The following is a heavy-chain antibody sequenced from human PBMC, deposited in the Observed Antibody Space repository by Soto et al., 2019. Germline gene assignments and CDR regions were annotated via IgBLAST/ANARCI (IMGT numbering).Heavy chain of an antibody. D-gene: IGHD1-1*01. V-gene: IGHV1-8*01. CDR3: AREPRTGTIDY. J-gene: IGHJ4*02. Sequence: ASVKVSCKASGYTFTSYAIHWVRQAPGQRLEWMGWINPNSGNTGYAQKFQGRVTMTRTTSISTAYMELSSLRSEDTAVYYCAREPRTGTIDYWGQGTLVTVSS. CDR1: GYTFTSYA. CDR2: INPNSGNT.